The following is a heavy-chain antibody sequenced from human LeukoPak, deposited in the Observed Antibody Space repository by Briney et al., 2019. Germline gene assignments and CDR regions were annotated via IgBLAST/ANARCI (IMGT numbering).Heavy chain of an antibody. D-gene: IGHD5-24*01. V-gene: IGHV3-30*18. Sequence: GGSLRLSCAASGFTFSSYGMHWVRQAPGKGLEWVAVISYDGSNKYYTDSVKGRFTISRDNAKNTLYLQMDSLRAEDTAVYYCAKQMAVDYFDYWGQGTLVTVSS. CDR2: ISYDGSNK. J-gene: IGHJ4*02. CDR3: AKQMAVDYFDY. CDR1: GFTFSSYG.